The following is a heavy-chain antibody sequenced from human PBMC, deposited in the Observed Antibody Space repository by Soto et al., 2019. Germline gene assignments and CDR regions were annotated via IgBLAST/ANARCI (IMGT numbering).Heavy chain of an antibody. Sequence: ASETLSLTCTVSGGSISSGDYYWSWIRQPPGKGLEWIGYIYYSGSTYYNPSLKSRLTIAVDTSKGQFSLKLSSVTAADTAVYFGAGVARDWFDSWGQGTLVTVSS. CDR1: GGSISSGDYY. V-gene: IGHV4-30-4*01. J-gene: IGHJ5*01. CDR3: AGVARDWFDS. CDR2: IYYSGST.